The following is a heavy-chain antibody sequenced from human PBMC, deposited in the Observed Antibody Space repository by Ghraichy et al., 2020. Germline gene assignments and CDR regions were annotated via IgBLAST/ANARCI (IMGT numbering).Heavy chain of an antibody. J-gene: IGHJ4*02. CDR1: GFTFSSYG. V-gene: IGHV3-30*18. CDR2: VSSHGINK. Sequence: LSLTCAASGFTFSSYGMHWVRQAPGKGLEWVTVVSSHGINKHYVDSVEGRFTISRDNSKSILYLQMNSLTAEDTAFYYCVKDSTTARYCSGGNCYFDYWGQGTLVTVSS. CDR3: VKDSTTARYCSGGNCYFDY. D-gene: IGHD2-15*01.